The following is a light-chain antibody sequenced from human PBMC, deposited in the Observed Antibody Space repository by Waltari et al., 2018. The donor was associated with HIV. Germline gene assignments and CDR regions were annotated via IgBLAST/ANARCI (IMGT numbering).Light chain of an antibody. CDR3: QAWDSSTVV. CDR1: NSGDKS. CDR2: QDS. V-gene: IGLV3-1*01. J-gene: IGLJ2*01. Sequence: SYELTQQPSVSVYPGKTASITCSGDNSGDKSACWYQQKPGQSPVLVIYQDSKRPSGISERFSGSNSGNTATLTISGTQAMDEADYYCQAWDSSTVVFGGGTKLTVL.